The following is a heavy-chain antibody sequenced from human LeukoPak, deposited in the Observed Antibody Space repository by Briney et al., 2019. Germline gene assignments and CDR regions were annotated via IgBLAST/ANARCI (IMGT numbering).Heavy chain of an antibody. D-gene: IGHD1-26*01. CDR3: ARGTHGEATGQFDY. V-gene: IGHV1-69*04. CDR2: IIPIFGIA. CDR1: GGTFSSYA. J-gene: IGHJ4*02. Sequence: ASVKVSCKASGGTFSSYAISWVRQAPGQGLEWMGRIIPIFGIANYAQKFQGRVTITADKSTSTAYMELSSLRSEDTAVYYCARGTHGEATGQFDYWGQGTLVTVSS.